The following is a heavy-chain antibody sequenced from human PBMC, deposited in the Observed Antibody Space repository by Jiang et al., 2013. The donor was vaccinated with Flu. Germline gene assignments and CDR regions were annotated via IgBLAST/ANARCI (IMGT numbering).Heavy chain of an antibody. Sequence: GAEVKKPGEYLKISCKGSGYTFTNYWIGWVRQMPGKAWSGWGSSLLLTLIPDIACPSQGQVTISADKSISTAYLQWSSLKASDTAMYYCAKQGCSGGGCSFGFDIWGQGTMVTVSS. J-gene: IGHJ3*02. V-gene: IGHV5-51*01. CDR1: GYTFTNYW. CDR3: AKQGCSGGGCSFGFDI. D-gene: IGHD2-15*01. CDR2: SLLLTLIP.